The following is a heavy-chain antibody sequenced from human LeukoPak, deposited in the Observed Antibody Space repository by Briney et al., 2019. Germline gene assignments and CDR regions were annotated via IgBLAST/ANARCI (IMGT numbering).Heavy chain of an antibody. J-gene: IGHJ5*02. D-gene: IGHD3-16*01. CDR1: EVTFNKYA. CDR2: TGIRGDNT. Sequence: GGSLRLSCIASEVTFNKYAMHWLRQAPGKGLEWVSGTGIRGDNTYYADSVKGRFTIARDDSRNTLYLQMNNLRAEDTAVYYCAREIWATGIGWFDPWGQGTVVTVSS. V-gene: IGHV3-23*01. CDR3: AREIWATGIGWFDP.